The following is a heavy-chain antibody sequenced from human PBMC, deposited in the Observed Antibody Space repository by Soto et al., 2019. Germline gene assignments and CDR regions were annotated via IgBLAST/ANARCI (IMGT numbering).Heavy chain of an antibody. D-gene: IGHD6-6*01. CDR1: GGSINNYH. Sequence: ASETLSLTCTVSGGSINNYHWIWIRQPPGKGLEWVSSISSSSSYIYYADSVKGRFTISRDNAKNSLYLQMNSLRAEDTAVYYCARVQYSSSGFDYWGQGTLVTVSS. V-gene: IGHV3-21*01. CDR3: ARVQYSSSGFDY. CDR2: ISSSSSYI. J-gene: IGHJ4*02.